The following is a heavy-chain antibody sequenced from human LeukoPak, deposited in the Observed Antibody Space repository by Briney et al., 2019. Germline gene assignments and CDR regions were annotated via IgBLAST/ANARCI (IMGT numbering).Heavy chain of an antibody. V-gene: IGHV1-2*02. Sequence: ASVKVSCKASGYTFTGYYMHWVRQAPGQGLEWMGWINPNSGGTNYAQKFQGRVTMTEDTSTDTAYMELSSLRSEDTAVYYCATFLVGATTFDYWGQGTLVTVSS. CDR1: GYTFTGYY. CDR2: INPNSGGT. CDR3: ATFLVGATTFDY. D-gene: IGHD1-26*01. J-gene: IGHJ4*02.